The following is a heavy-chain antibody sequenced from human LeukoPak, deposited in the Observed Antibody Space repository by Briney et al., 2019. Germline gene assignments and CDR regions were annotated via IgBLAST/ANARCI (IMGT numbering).Heavy chain of an antibody. CDR1: GFTFSSYA. CDR3: ARDRGIEGY. Sequence: GGSLRLSCAASGFTFSSYAMHWVRQAPGKGLEWVAVISYDGSNKYYADSVKGRFTISRDNSKNTLYLQMNSLRAEDTAVYYCARDRGIEGYWGQGTLVTVSS. V-gene: IGHV3-30-3*01. J-gene: IGHJ4*02. CDR2: ISYDGSNK.